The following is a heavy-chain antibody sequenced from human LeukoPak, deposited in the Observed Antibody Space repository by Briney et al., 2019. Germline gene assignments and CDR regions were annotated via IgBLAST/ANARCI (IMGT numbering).Heavy chain of an antibody. D-gene: IGHD3-10*01. CDR2: ISSSSSYI. CDR1: GFTFGSYS. Sequence: GGSLRLSCAASGFTFGSYSMNWVRQAPGKGLEWVSSISSSSSYIYYADSVKGRFTISRDNAKNSLYLQMNSLRAEDTAVYYCASVLWFGGGGFDYWGQGTLVTVSS. CDR3: ASVLWFGGGGFDY. J-gene: IGHJ4*02. V-gene: IGHV3-21*01.